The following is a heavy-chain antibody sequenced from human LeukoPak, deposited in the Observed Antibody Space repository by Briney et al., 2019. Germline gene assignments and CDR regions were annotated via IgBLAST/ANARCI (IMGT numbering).Heavy chain of an antibody. CDR1: GGSISNYY. J-gene: IGHJ4*02. V-gene: IGHV4-4*07. D-gene: IGHD6-13*01. CDR3: AREVRSFYYCDY. CDR2: IHSSGST. Sequence: SETLSLTCTVSGGSISNYYWTWIRQPAGKGLEWIGRIHSSGSTAYNPSLESRVTMSVDTSKTQFSLKLRSVTAADTAVYYCAREVRSFYYCDYWGQGALVTVSS.